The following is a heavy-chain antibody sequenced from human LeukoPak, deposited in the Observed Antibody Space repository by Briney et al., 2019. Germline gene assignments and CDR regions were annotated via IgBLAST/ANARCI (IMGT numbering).Heavy chain of an antibody. D-gene: IGHD5/OR15-5a*01. J-gene: IGHJ2*01. CDR1: ESTFGSFP. CDR3: AKIGVSGHWYFDL. CDR2: ISSSGSHI. Sequence: GGSLRLSCTASESTFGSFPMSWVRQAPGRGLEWISSISSSGSHIYYADSLKGRFTVSRDNAKNSLYVQMNSLRAEDTAVYYCAKIGVSGHWYFDLWGRGTLVTVSS. V-gene: IGHV3-21*01.